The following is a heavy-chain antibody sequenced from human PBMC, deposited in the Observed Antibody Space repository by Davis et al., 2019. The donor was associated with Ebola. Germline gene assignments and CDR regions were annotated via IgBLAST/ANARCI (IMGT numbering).Heavy chain of an antibody. CDR3: ARRRSSPQWWFDP. CDR2: INPGDPET. J-gene: IGHJ5*02. D-gene: IGHD6-13*01. Sequence: GESLKISCKGSGYSFSNSWIGWVRQIPGKGLEWVGIINPGDPETRYSPSFQGQVTISADKSISTAYLQWSSLKASDTAMYYCARRRSSPQWWFDPWGQGTLVTVSS. CDR1: GYSFSNSW. V-gene: IGHV5-51*01.